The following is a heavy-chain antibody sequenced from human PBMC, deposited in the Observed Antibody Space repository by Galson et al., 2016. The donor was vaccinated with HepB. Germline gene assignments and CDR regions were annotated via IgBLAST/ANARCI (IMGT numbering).Heavy chain of an antibody. D-gene: IGHD2-8*02. V-gene: IGHV4-31*03. CDR2: ISSRGST. J-gene: IGHJ3*02. CDR1: GGSISSGAYY. CDR3: AKAANDIMLGMYATYAFDI. Sequence: TLSLTCTVSGGSISSGAYYWNWIRQRPGTSLEWVGLISSRGSTYYNPSLNSRVILSVDTSKNQFSLRLTSVTAAATAVYYCAKAANDIMLGMYATYAFDIWGQGTMVTVSS.